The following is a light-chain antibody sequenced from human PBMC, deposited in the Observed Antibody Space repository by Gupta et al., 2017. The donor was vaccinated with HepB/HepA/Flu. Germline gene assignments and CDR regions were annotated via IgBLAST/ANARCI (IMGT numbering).Light chain of an antibody. CDR1: SSNIGAGYA. CDR3: QSYDRSLSGWV. Sequence: QSVLTQPPSVSGAPGQSVPISCTGTSSNIGAGYAVHWYQQVPGTAPKLLIYGNNNRPSGVPDRFSGSKSGTSASLAITGLQADDEADYHGQSYDRSLSGWVFGGGTRLTVL. CDR2: GNN. J-gene: IGLJ3*02. V-gene: IGLV1-40*01.